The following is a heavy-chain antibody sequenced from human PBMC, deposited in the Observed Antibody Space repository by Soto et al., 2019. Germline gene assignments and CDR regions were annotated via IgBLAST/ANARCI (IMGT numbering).Heavy chain of an antibody. V-gene: IGHV4-4*02. J-gene: IGHJ4*02. Sequence: SETLSLTCAGSGGSISSSNWWSWVRQPPGKGLEWIGEIYHSGSTNYNPSLKSRVTISVDKSKNQFSLKLSSVTAADTAVYYCARGIVVVPAATVFFDYWGQGTLVTVSS. CDR1: GGSISSSNW. CDR2: IYHSGST. CDR3: ARGIVVVPAATVFFDY. D-gene: IGHD2-2*01.